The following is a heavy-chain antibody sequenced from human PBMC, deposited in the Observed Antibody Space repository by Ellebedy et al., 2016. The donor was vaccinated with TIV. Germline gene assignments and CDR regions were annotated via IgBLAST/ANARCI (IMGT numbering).Heavy chain of an antibody. V-gene: IGHV1-2*02. CDR3: VRQRPSCNFGVCHGQAFDV. CDR2: INPDSGGT. J-gene: IGHJ3*01. D-gene: IGHD2/OR15-2a*01. CDR1: GYTHTGHY. Sequence: ASVKVSXXSSGYTHTGHYLHWVRQAPGQGLEWMGWINPDSGGTNNAQTFQGRVTMTWDMSVTTANMELTNLRSDDTAIYYCVRQRPSCNFGVCHGQAFDVWGQGIMVTVSS.